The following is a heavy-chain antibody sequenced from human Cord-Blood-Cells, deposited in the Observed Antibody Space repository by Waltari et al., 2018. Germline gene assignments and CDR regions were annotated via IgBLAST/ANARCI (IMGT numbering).Heavy chain of an antibody. CDR1: GRSFSCYY. Sequence: QVQLQPWGAGLLKPSETLSHTCAVYGRSFSCYYWSWIRQPPGKGLEWIGEINHSGSTNYNPSLKSRVTISVDTSKNQFSLKLSSVTAADTAVYYCASGAMLGWGQGTLVTVSS. V-gene: IGHV4-34*01. CDR2: INHSGST. D-gene: IGHD3-10*02. CDR3: ASGAMLG. J-gene: IGHJ4*02.